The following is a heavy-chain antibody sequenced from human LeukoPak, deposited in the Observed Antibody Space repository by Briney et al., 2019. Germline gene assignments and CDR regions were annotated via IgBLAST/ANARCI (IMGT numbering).Heavy chain of an antibody. J-gene: IGHJ4*02. CDR3: ARDRDDRYQPDY. CDR2: ISAYNGNT. V-gene: IGHV1-18*01. Sequence: ASVKVSCKASGYTFTSYGISWVRQAPGQGLEWMGWISAYNGNTNYAQELQGRVTMTTDTSTSTAYMELRSLRSDDTAVYYCARDRDDRYQPDYWGQGTLVTVSS. CDR1: GYTFTSYG. D-gene: IGHD2-2*01.